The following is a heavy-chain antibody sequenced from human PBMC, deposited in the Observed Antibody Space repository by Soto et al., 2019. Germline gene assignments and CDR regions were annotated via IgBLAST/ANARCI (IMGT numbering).Heavy chain of an antibody. D-gene: IGHD3-22*01. CDR2: ISAYNGNT. CDR3: ASFRYYYDSSGLDAFDI. J-gene: IGHJ3*02. Sequence: GASAKVSCKASGYTFTSYGISWVRQAPGQGLEWMGWISAYNGNTNYAQKLQGRVTMTTDTSTSTAYMELRSLRSDDTAVYYCASFRYYYDSSGLDAFDIWGQGTMVTVSS. V-gene: IGHV1-18*01. CDR1: GYTFTSYG.